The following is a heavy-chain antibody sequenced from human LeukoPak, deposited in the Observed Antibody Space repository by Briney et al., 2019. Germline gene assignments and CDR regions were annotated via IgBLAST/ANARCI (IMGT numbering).Heavy chain of an antibody. Sequence: GGSLRLSCAASGFTFSSHAMAWVRQAPGKGLEWVSGISGSGGSTYYADSVKGRFTISRDNSKNTLYLQMNSLRAEDTAVYYCAKAGIAAAGTGPRDYWGQGTLVTVSS. D-gene: IGHD6-13*01. J-gene: IGHJ4*02. CDR1: GFTFSSHA. CDR3: AKAGIAAAGTGPRDY. V-gene: IGHV3-23*01. CDR2: ISGSGGST.